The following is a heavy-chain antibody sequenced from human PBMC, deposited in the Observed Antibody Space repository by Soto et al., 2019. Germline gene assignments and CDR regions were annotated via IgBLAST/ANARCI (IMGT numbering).Heavy chain of an antibody. CDR2: ISGSGGNT. Sequence: AGGSLRLSCVASGFTFGAYAMSWVRQVPGKGLEWVSGISGSGGNTYYADSVKGRFTISRDNSKNTLYLQMNSLRAEDTAVYYCAKCLAEAGTCYSDFWGQGTLVTVSS. V-gene: IGHV3-23*01. CDR1: GFTFGAYA. CDR3: AKCLAEAGTCYSDF. J-gene: IGHJ4*02. D-gene: IGHD6-13*01.